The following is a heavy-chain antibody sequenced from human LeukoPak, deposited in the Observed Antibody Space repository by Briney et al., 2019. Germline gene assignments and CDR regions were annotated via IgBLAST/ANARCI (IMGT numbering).Heavy chain of an antibody. V-gene: IGHV5-10-1*01. CDR1: GYSFTSYW. CDR3: ARQYSGYDYYFDY. J-gene: IGHJ4*02. D-gene: IGHD5-12*01. Sequence: TGEPLKISCKGSGYSFTSYWISWVRQMHGKRLEWMGRIDPSDSYTKYNPSFQGHITISADKSSSTAYLHWSSLKASDTAMYYCARQYSGYDYYFDYWGQGILVTVSS. CDR2: IDPSDSYT.